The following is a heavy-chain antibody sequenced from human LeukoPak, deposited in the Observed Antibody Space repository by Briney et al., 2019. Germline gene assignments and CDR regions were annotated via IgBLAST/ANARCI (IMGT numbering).Heavy chain of an antibody. Sequence: ASVKVSCKASGYTFTGYYMHWVRQAPGQGLEWMGWINPNSGGTNYAQKFQGRVTMTRDTSISTVYMELNRLRSDDTAVYYCARVRYHGSSDYYSWFDPWGQGTLVTVSS. CDR2: INPNSGGT. J-gene: IGHJ5*02. CDR3: ARVRYHGSSDYYSWFDP. CDR1: GYTFTGYY. V-gene: IGHV1-2*02. D-gene: IGHD3-22*01.